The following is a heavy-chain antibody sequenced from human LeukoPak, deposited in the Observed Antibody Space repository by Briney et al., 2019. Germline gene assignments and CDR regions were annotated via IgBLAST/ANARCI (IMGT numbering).Heavy chain of an antibody. CDR2: IYHSGST. CDR1: GGSISSYY. V-gene: IGHV4-59*01. CDR3: AKNRWGLDY. D-gene: IGHD7-27*01. Sequence: PSETLSLTCTVSGGSISSYYWSWIRQPPGKGLEWIGYIYHSGSTNSNPSLKSRVTISVDTARNQFSLKLNSVTAADTAVYYCAKNRWGLDYWGQGTLVTVSS. J-gene: IGHJ4*02.